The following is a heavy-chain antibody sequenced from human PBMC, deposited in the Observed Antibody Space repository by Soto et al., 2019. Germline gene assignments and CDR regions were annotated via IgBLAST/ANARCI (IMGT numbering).Heavy chain of an antibody. V-gene: IGHV3-21*01. CDR3: AREDGIVGATSAFDY. D-gene: IGHD1-26*01. CDR2: INGRGNYI. J-gene: IGHJ4*02. CDR1: GFSFSTYN. Sequence: GGSLRLPCAASGFSFSTYNMNGVRQAPGKGLEWVSSINGRGNYIYYTDSVKGRFTISRDNAKKSLYLQMDGLRVEDTAVYYCAREDGIVGATSAFDYWGQGTLVTVSS.